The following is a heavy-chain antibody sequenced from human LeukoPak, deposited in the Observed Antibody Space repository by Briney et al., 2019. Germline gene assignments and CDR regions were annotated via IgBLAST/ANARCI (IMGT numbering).Heavy chain of an antibody. CDR3: ARVVDCSSTSCYEFRAMDYYYYYMDV. CDR1: GDSIASGSYY. J-gene: IGHJ6*03. CDR2: FYTSGST. V-gene: IGHV4-61*02. D-gene: IGHD2-2*01. Sequence: PSETLSLTCTVSGDSIASGSYYMSWIRQPAGKGLEWIGRFYTSGSTNYNPSLKSRVTISVDTSKNQFSLKLSSVTAADTAVYYCARVVDCSSTSCYEFRAMDYYYYYMDVWGKGTTVTVSS.